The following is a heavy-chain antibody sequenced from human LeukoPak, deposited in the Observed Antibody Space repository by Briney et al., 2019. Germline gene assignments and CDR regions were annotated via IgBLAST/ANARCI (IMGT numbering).Heavy chain of an antibody. Sequence: VASVKVSCKASGYTFTSYSISWVRQAPRQGLEWMGWISPYNGDTNYAQKLQGRVTLTTDTSTSTAYMELRSLTSDDTAVYYCARMPYDSSGYYKHWGQGTLVTVSS. CDR1: GYTFTSYS. D-gene: IGHD3-22*01. CDR2: ISPYNGDT. J-gene: IGHJ1*01. CDR3: ARMPYDSSGYYKH. V-gene: IGHV1-18*01.